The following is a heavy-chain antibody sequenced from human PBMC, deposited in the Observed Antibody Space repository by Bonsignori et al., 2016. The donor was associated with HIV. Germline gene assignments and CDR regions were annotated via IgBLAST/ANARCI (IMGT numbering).Heavy chain of an antibody. Sequence: WVRQAPGQGLEWMGIINPSGGSTSYAQKFQGRVTMTRDTSTSTVYMELSSLRSEDTAVYYCARGFKQWLLRGLYSDHWGQGTLVTVSS. J-gene: IGHJ4*02. D-gene: IGHD6-19*01. CDR2: INPSGGST. CDR3: ARGFKQWLLRGLYSDH. V-gene: IGHV1-46*01.